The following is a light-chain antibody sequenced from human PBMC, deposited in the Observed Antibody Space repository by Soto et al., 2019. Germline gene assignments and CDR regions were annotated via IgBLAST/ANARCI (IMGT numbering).Light chain of an antibody. CDR3: QHSYSTPIT. CDR1: QSISSY. CDR2: AAS. V-gene: IGKV1-39*01. J-gene: IGKJ5*01. Sequence: GHRITITCRESQSISSYLNWYQQKPGKAPKLLIYAASSLQSGVPSRFSGSGSGTDFTLTISSLQPEDFATYYCQHSYSTPITFGQGTRLEIK.